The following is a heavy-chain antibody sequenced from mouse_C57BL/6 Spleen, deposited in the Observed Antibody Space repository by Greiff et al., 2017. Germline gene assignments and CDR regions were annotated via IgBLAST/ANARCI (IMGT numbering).Heavy chain of an antibody. J-gene: IGHJ3*01. Sequence: VQLQQSGAELVKPGASVKISCKASGYAFSSYWMNWVKQRPGKGLEWIGQIYPGDGDTNYNGKFKGKATLTADKASSTAYMQLSSLTSEDSAVYFGARRSTVVEGGWFAYWGQGTLVTVSA. V-gene: IGHV1-80*01. CDR1: GYAFSSYW. CDR3: ARRSTVVEGGWFAY. CDR2: IYPGDGDT. D-gene: IGHD1-1*01.